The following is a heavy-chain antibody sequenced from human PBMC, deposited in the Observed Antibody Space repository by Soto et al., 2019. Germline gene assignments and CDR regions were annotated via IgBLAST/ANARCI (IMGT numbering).Heavy chain of an antibody. V-gene: IGHV1-46*01. D-gene: IGHD2-15*01. CDR2: INPSGGST. CDR1: GYTFTSYY. Sequence: ASVKVSCKASGYTFTSYYMHWVRQAPGQGLEWMGIINPSGGSTSYAQKFQGRVTMTRDTSTSTVYMELSSLRSEDTAVYYCARERQVVVAATSWFDPWGQGTLVTVSS. CDR3: ARERQVVVAATSWFDP. J-gene: IGHJ5*02.